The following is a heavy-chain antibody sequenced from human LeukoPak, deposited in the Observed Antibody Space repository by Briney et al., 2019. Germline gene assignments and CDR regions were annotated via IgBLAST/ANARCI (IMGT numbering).Heavy chain of an antibody. CDR1: GFTFSSYA. Sequence: TGGSLRLSCAASGFTFSSYAMSWVRQAPGKGLEWVSAISGSGGSTYYADSVKGRFTISRDNSKNTLYLQMNSLRAEDTAVYYCAKAEFYDFWSGYYSDYWGQGTLGTVSS. CDR3: AKAEFYDFWSGYYSDY. D-gene: IGHD3-3*01. V-gene: IGHV3-23*01. CDR2: ISGSGGST. J-gene: IGHJ4*02.